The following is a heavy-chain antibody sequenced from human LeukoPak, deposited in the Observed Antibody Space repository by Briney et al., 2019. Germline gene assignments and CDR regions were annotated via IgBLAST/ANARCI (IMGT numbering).Heavy chain of an antibody. Sequence: ATVKISCKVSGYTFTDYYMHWVQQAPGQGLEWMGRINPNSGGTNHAQKLQGRVTMTRDTSISTAYMELSRLRSDDTAVYYCARGSSGWYYFDYWGQGTLVTVSS. CDR1: GYTFTDYY. CDR2: INPNSGGT. V-gene: IGHV1-2*06. CDR3: ARGSSGWYYFDY. J-gene: IGHJ4*02. D-gene: IGHD6-19*01.